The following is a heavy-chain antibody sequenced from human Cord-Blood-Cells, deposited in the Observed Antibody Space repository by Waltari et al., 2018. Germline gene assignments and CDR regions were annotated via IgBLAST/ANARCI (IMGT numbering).Heavy chain of an antibody. V-gene: IGHV4-31*03. CDR1: GASFRSGGYY. CDR3: ASPSSSSSYWYFDL. Sequence: QVHLQESCPGLVKPSQTLSLTCTVLGASFRSGGYYAPWIRQHPGKGLEWIGYIYYSGSTYYNPSLKSRVTISVDTSKNQFSLKLSSVTAADTAVYYCASPSSSSSYWYFDLWGRGTLVTVSS. D-gene: IGHD6-6*01. J-gene: IGHJ2*01. CDR2: IYYSGST.